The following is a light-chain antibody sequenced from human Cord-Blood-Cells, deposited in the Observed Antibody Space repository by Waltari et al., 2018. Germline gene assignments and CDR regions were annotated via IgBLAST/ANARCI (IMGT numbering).Light chain of an antibody. J-gene: IGKJ1*01. CDR1: QSVSSN. V-gene: IGKV3-15*01. Sequence: EIVLTHSPATLSVSPGERATLPCRASQSVSSNLAWYQQKPGQAPRLLTYGASTRATGIPARFSGSGSGTEFTLTISSLQSEDFAVYYCQQYNNWPPWTFGQGTKVEIK. CDR3: QQYNNWPPWT. CDR2: GAS.